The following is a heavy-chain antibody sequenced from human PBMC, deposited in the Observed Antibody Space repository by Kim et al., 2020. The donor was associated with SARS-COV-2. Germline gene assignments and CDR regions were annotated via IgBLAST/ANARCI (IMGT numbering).Heavy chain of an antibody. D-gene: IGHD2-21*02. CDR3: ARTGVVVTDNINRIYNWFGP. CDR2: IYYNGHS. J-gene: IGHJ5*02. Sequence: SETLSLTCSVSGGSISSNSFYWGWLRQPPGKGLEWIGSIYYNGHSYYSLSLEGRVTISVDTSKYHFSLKLNSVTAADTAVYYCARTGVVVTDNINRIYNWFGPWGQGKLVTVSS. CDR1: GGSISSNSFY. V-gene: IGHV4-39*02.